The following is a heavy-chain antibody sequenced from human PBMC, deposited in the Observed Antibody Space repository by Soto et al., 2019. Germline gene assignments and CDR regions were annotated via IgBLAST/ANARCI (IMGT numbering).Heavy chain of an antibody. V-gene: IGHV3-48*01. D-gene: IGHD6-6*01. CDR2: ISISSNTI. Sequence: PGGSLRLSCAPSGFTLPGYSMNWVRQAPGKGLEWVSYISISSNTIYYADSVKGRFTISRDNAKNLLYLQMNSLRVEDTAVYYCARSSTFFDYWGQGIPVTVSS. CDR1: GFTLPGYS. J-gene: IGHJ4*02. CDR3: ARSSTFFDY.